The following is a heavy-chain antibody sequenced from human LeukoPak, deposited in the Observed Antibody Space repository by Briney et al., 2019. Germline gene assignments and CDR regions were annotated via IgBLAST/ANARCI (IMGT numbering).Heavy chain of an antibody. V-gene: IGHV3-21*01. CDR2: ISGSGGHT. CDR1: GFTFSNHG. CDR3: ARDTAMANFDY. D-gene: IGHD5-18*01. Sequence: KPGGTLRLSCAASGFTFSNHGMSWVRQAPGKGLEWVSTISGSGGHTYYADSVKGRFTISRDNAKNSLYLQMNSLRAEDTAVYYCARDTAMANFDYWGQGALVTVSS. J-gene: IGHJ4*02.